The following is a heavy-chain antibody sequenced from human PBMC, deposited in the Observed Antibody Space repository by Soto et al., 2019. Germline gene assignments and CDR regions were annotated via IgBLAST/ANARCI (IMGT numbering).Heavy chain of an antibody. CDR1: GFTFGDYA. J-gene: IGHJ4*02. CDR3: TRVYYDFWSGSHYFDY. D-gene: IGHD3-3*01. CDR2: IRSKAYGGTT. V-gene: IGHV3-49*04. Sequence: PGGSLRLSCTASGFTFGDYAISWGRTAPGKGLEWVGFIRSKAYGGTTEYAASVKGRFTISRDDSKSIAYLQMNSLKTEDTAVYYCTRVYYDFWSGSHYFDYWGQGTLVTVSS.